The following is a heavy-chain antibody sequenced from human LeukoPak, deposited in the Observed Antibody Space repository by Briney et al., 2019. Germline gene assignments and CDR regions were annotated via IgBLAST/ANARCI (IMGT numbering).Heavy chain of an antibody. J-gene: IGHJ4*02. CDR2: IYHSGST. CDR3: ARETSYYYGSGSYFH. V-gene: IGHV4-38-2*02. Sequence: PSETLSLTCAVSGYSISSGYYWGWIRQPPGKGLGWIGSIYHSGSTYYNPSLKSRVTISVDTSKNQFSLKLSSVTAADTAVYYCARETSYYYGSGSYFHWGQGTLVTVSS. D-gene: IGHD3-10*01. CDR1: GYSISSGYY.